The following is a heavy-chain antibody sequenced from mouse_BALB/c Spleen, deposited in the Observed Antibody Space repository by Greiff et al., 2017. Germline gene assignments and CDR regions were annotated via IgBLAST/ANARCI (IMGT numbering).Heavy chain of an antibody. V-gene: IGHV3-2*02. J-gene: IGHJ1*01. CDR2: ISYSGST. Sequence: DVKLQESGPGLVKPSQSLSLTCTVTGYSITSDYAWNWIRQFPGKKLEWMGYISYSGSTSYNPSLKSRISITRDTSKNQFFLQLNSVTTEDTATYYFARYNDRYWYFDVWGAGTTVTVSS. CDR1: GYSITSDYA. D-gene: IGHD1-3*01. CDR3: ARYNDRYWYFDV.